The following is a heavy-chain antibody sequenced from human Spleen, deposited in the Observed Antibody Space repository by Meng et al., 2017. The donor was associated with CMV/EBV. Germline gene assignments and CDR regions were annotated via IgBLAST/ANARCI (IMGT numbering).Heavy chain of an antibody. D-gene: IGHD3-10*01. CDR2: INHSRSP. V-gene: IGHV4-34*01. Sequence: CAVFGGSFSTYYWRWIRQSPWKGLEWIGGINHSRSPIYNPSLESRVTMSVDTSKNQFSLKLTSVTAADTAVYYCASPPRGNYYDFQHWGQGTLVTVSS. J-gene: IGHJ1*01. CDR3: ASPPRGNYYDFQH. CDR1: GGSFSTYY.